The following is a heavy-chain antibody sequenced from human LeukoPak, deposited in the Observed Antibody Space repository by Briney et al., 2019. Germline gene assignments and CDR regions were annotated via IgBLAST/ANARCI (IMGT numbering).Heavy chain of an antibody. Sequence: GGSLRLSCAASGFSFSSYWMHWVRQAPGKGLVWASRISSDASTTNYADSVKGRFTVSRDNAKNTLYLQMNSLRAEDTAMYYCAMLAKMATIDDFDYWGQGTLVTVSS. D-gene: IGHD5-24*01. J-gene: IGHJ4*02. CDR3: AMLAKMATIDDFDY. CDR2: ISSDASTT. CDR1: GFSFSSYW. V-gene: IGHV3-74*01.